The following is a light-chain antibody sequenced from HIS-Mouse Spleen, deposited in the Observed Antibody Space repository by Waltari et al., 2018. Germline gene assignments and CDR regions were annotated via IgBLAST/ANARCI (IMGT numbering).Light chain of an antibody. J-gene: IGLJ1*01. Sequence: QSVLTQPPSVSGAPGQRVTISCTGSSSNIGAGYDVHWYQPLPGTAPKLLIYGNSNRPSGAPARFSGSKSGTSASLAITGLQAEDEADYYCQSYDSSLSGYVFGTGTKVTVL. V-gene: IGLV1-40*01. CDR3: QSYDSSLSGYV. CDR1: SSNIGAGYD. CDR2: GNS.